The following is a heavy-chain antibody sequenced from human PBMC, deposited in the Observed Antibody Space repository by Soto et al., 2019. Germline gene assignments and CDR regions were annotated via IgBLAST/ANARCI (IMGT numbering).Heavy chain of an antibody. V-gene: IGHV1-69*13. CDR1: GGTFSSYA. CDR3: ARGGSGPFLGYYYGMDV. Sequence: SVKVSCKASGGTFSSYAISWVRQAPGLGLEWMGGIIPIFGTANYAQKFQGRVTITADESTSTAYMELSSLRSEDTAVYYCARGGSGPFLGYYYGMDVWGQGTTVTVSS. D-gene: IGHD1-26*01. CDR2: IIPIFGTA. J-gene: IGHJ6*02.